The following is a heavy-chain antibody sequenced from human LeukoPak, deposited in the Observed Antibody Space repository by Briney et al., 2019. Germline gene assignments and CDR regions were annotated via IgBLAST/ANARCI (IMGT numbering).Heavy chain of an antibody. J-gene: IGHJ6*02. CDR1: GFTFSSYW. CDR2: INSDGSST. CDR3: ARGDSITIFGVVIPNYYYYYGMDV. V-gene: IGHV3-74*01. Sequence: SGGSLRLSCAASGFTFSSYWMHWVRQAPGKGLVWVSRINSDGSSTSYADSVRGRFTISRDNAKNTLYLQMNSLRAEDTAVYYCARGDSITIFGVVIPNYYYYYGMDVWGQGTTVTVSS. D-gene: IGHD3-3*01.